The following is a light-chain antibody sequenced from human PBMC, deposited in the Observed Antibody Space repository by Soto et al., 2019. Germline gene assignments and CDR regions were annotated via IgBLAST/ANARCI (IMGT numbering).Light chain of an antibody. Sequence: VMTQAPDSLAVSLGERATINCKSSQSVLYNSNNKNHLGWFQQKPGHPPKLLIYGGSFRPSGVPDRFSGSGSGTDFTLTISSLQAEDVAVYYCQQYYSIPFTFGQGTKLEI. CDR2: GGS. J-gene: IGKJ2*01. CDR3: QQYYSIPFT. V-gene: IGKV4-1*01. CDR1: QSVLYNSNNKNH.